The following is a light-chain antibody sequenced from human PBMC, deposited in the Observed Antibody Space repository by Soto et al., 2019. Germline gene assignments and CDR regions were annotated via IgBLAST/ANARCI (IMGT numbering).Light chain of an antibody. CDR2: GSS. Sequence: EIMMTQSPATLSLSPGERATLSCRASQSVSGNLAWYQQKPGQAPRLLIFGSSTRATGIPARFSGSGSGTEFTLAISSLQSEDFAVYFCQQYNNWPPITFGQGTRLEIK. CDR1: QSVSGN. J-gene: IGKJ5*01. CDR3: QQYNNWPPIT. V-gene: IGKV3-15*01.